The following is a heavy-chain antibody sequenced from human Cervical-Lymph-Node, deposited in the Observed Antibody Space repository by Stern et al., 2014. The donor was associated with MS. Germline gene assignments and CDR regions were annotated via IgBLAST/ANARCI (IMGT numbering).Heavy chain of an antibody. V-gene: IGHV3-30-3*01. CDR3: ARDHVDFWSGYYNYYYYGMDV. D-gene: IGHD3-3*01. Sequence: VQLVESGGGVVQPGRSLRLSCAASGFTFSSYAMHWVRQAPGKGLEWVAVISYDGSNKYYADSVKGRFTISRDNSKNTLYLQMNSLRAEDTAVYYCARDHVDFWSGYYNYYYYGMDVWGQGTTVTVSS. J-gene: IGHJ6*02. CDR1: GFTFSSYA. CDR2: ISYDGSNK.